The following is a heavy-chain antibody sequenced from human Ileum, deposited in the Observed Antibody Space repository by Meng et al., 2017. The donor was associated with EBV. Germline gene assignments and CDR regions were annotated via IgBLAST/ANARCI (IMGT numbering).Heavy chain of an antibody. J-gene: IGHJ4*02. D-gene: IGHD1-26*01. CDR1: GVSISGNY. CDR2: FYEGTT. Sequence: QVKLQESGPGRVNPSGTLSLTCDVSGVSISGNYWSWIRQSPVKGLEWIGFFYEGTTNYNPSLKSRVTIAAGPANNQISLRLSSVTSADTAVYYCAKGGQWDPLDSWGRGILVTVSS. CDR3: AKGGQWDPLDS. V-gene: IGHV4-59*01.